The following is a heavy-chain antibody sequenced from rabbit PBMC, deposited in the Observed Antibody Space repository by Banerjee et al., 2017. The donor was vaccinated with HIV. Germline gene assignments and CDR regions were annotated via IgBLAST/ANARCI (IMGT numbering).Heavy chain of an antibody. J-gene: IGHJ4*01. D-gene: IGHD1-1*01. CDR3: ARDSSGDVTYFNL. CDR1: GFDFSSYG. V-gene: IGHV1S21*01. CDR2: ITYGGST. Sequence: EQLVESGGGLVQPGGSLKLSCKASGFDFSSYGVSWVRQAPGKGLEWIGYITYGGSTFYASWAKGRFTISRTSTTVDLKMTSLTAADTATYFCARDSSGDVTYFNLWGPGTLVTVS.